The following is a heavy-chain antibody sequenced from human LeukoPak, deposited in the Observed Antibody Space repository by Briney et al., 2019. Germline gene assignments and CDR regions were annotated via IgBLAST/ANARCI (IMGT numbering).Heavy chain of an antibody. CDR1: GGSISSYY. J-gene: IGHJ6*03. CDR2: IYYSGST. D-gene: IGHD3-10*01. Sequence: SETLSRTCTVSGGSISSYYWSWIRQPPGKGLEWIGYIYYSGSTNYNPSLKSRVTISVDTSKNRFSLKLRSVTAADTAVYYCARTTTVRGTYYMDVWGKGTTVTVSS. V-gene: IGHV4-59*01. CDR3: ARTTTVRGTYYMDV.